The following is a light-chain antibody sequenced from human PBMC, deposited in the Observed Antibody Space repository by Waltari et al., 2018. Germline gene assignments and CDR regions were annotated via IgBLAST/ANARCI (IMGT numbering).Light chain of an antibody. Sequence: DIVMTQSPPSLPVTPGEPASISCSSSQSLLHSNLYNYLDWNLQKPGHSQILLIYFGSHLAFGVPDRFSVSASGTDCTLKISTVEAEDVGVYYCIQALQTPLTFGGGTKVEIK. CDR1: QSLLHSNLYNY. CDR2: FGS. V-gene: IGKV2-28*01. J-gene: IGKJ4*01. CDR3: IQALQTPLT.